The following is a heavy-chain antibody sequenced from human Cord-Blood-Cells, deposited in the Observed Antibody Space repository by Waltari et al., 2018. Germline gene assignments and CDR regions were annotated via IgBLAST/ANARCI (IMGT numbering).Heavy chain of an antibody. CDR2: INHSGST. V-gene: IGHV4-34*01. Sequence: VQPRQWGAGLLKPSETLSLTCAVYGGSFSGYYWSWIRPPPGKGLEWIGEINHSGSTNYNPSLKSRVTISVDTSKNQFSLKLSSVTAADTAVYYCARYKYDFWSGYYYYYYYGMDVWGQGTTVTVSS. D-gene: IGHD3-3*01. CDR3: ARYKYDFWSGYYYYYYYGMDV. J-gene: IGHJ6*02. CDR1: GGSFSGYY.